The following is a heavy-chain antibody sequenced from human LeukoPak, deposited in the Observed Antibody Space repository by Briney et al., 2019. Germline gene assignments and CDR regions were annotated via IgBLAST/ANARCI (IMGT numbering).Heavy chain of an antibody. J-gene: IGHJ5*02. CDR1: GYSFTSYW. D-gene: IGHD6-13*01. CDR3: ARLALDSSSWYSNWFDP. Sequence: GESLKISCKGSGYSFTSYWIGWVRQMPGKGLEWMGIICPGDSDTRYSPSFQGQVTISADKSISTAYLQWSSLKASDTAMYYCARLALDSSSWYSNWFDPWGQGTLVTVSS. CDR2: ICPGDSDT. V-gene: IGHV5-51*01.